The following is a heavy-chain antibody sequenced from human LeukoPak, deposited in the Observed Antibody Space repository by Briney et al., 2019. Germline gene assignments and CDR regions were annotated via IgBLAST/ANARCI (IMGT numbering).Heavy chain of an antibody. CDR2: IYPADSET. V-gene: IGHV5-51*01. J-gene: IGHJ4*02. CDR1: GYSFTSYW. CDR3: ASGGWVGATVFDY. Sequence: GESLKISCKPSGYSFTSYWIGWVRQMPGKGLEWMGIIYPADSETRYSPSFQGQVTISVDKSISTAYLQWSSLKASDTGIYYCASGGWVGATVFDYWGQGTRVTV. D-gene: IGHD1-26*01.